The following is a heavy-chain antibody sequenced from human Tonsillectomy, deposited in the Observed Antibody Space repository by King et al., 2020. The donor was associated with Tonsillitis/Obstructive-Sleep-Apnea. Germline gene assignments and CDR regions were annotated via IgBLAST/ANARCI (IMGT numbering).Heavy chain of an antibody. CDR3: AADPGAGRTDGVDI. V-gene: IGHV3-21*01. J-gene: IGHJ3*02. CDR2: ISSSSSDI. Sequence: VQLVESGGGLVKPGGSVRLSCSASGFTFSSYSMNWVRQAPGKGLEWVSSISSSSSDIYYADSVKGRFTISRDKANNSLYLQMNSLRAGDTAVYYCAADPGAGRTDGVDIWGQVTLVTGSS. CDR1: GFTFSSYS. D-gene: IGHD4/OR15-4a*01.